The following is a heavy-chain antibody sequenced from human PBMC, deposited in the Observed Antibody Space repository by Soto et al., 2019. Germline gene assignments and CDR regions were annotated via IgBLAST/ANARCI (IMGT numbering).Heavy chain of an antibody. CDR3: ARGRTPIGWYYFDY. CDR2: IYYSGST. J-gene: IGHJ4*02. V-gene: IGHV4-59*01. CDR1: GGSISSYY. D-gene: IGHD6-19*01. Sequence: SETLSLTCTVSGGSISSYYWSWIRQPPGKGLEWIGYIYYSGSTNYNPSLKSRVTISVDTSKNQFSLKLSSVTAADTAVYYCARGRTPIGWYYFDYWGQGTLVTVSS.